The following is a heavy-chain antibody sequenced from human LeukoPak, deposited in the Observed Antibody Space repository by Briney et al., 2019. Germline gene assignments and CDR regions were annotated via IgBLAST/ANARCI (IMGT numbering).Heavy chain of an antibody. D-gene: IGHD6-19*01. CDR1: GGSISSYY. J-gene: IGHJ4*02. Sequence: PSETLSLTCTVSGGSISSYYWSWIRQPPGKGLECIGYIFDSGSTSTSYNPSLKSRVTISVDMSKNQFSLKLSSVTAADTAVFYCARSNGYSSGWHDYWGQGTLVTVSS. CDR2: IFDSGSTST. V-gene: IGHV4-59*08. CDR3: ARSNGYSSGWHDY.